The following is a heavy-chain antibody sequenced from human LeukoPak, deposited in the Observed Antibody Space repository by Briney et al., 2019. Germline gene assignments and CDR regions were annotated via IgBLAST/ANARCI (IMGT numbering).Heavy chain of an antibody. CDR1: GGTFSSYA. V-gene: IGHV1-69*05. Sequence: ASVKVSCKASGGTFSSYAISWVRQAPGQGLEWMGGIIPIFGTANYAQKFQGRVTITTDESTSTAYMELSSLRSEDTAVYYCARERGYSYGRDFDYWGQGTQVTVSS. D-gene: IGHD5-18*01. CDR2: IIPIFGTA. CDR3: ARERGYSYGRDFDY. J-gene: IGHJ4*02.